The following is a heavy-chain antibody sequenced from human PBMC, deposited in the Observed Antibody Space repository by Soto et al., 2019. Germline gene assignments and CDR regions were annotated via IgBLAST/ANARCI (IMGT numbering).Heavy chain of an antibody. J-gene: IGHJ4*02. CDR1: GFTFSSYS. V-gene: IGHV3-21*01. D-gene: IGHD3-3*01. CDR2: ISSSSYI. CDR3: ARDPATYYDFWSGYSYFDY. Sequence: GGSLRLSCAASGFTFSSYSMNWVRQAPGKGLEWVSSISSSSYIYYADSVKGRFTISRDNARNSLYLQMNSLRAEDTAVCYCARDPATYYDFWSGYSYFDYWGQGTLVTVSS.